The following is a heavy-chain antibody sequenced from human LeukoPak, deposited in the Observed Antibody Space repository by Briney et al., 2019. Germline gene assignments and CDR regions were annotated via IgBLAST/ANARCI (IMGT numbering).Heavy chain of an antibody. CDR3: ASLYCTRTSCYFLDP. CDR1: GGSVRSTSYY. V-gene: IGHV4-61*01. J-gene: IGHJ5*02. Sequence: PSETLSLTCSVSGGSVRSTSYYWGWIRQSPGTGLEWIGYIYNTGRTNYNASLNSRVTISLDTSKNQFSLKLSSLTAADTAMYYCASLYCTRTSCYFLDPWGQGTLVIVSS. D-gene: IGHD2-2*01. CDR2: IYNTGRT.